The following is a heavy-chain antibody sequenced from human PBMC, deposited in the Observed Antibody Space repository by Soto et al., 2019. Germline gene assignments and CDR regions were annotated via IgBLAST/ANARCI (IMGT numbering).Heavy chain of an antibody. CDR1: GDSVSSNSAA. CDR2: TYYRSKWYN. CDR3: ARDSAYSYGRNYYFDY. V-gene: IGHV6-1*01. J-gene: IGHJ4*02. D-gene: IGHD5-18*01. Sequence: PSQTLSLTCAISGDSVSSNSAAWNWIRQSPSRGLEWLGRTYYRSKWYNDYAVSVKSRTTINPDTSKNQFSLQLNSVTPEDTAVYYCARDSAYSYGRNYYFDYWGQGTLVTVSS.